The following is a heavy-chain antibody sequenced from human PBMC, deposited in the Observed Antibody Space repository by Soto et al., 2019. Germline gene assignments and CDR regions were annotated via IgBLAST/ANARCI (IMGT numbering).Heavy chain of an antibody. D-gene: IGHD7-27*01. Sequence: GESLKISCAASGFTFSSYAMSWVRQAPGKGLEWVSAISGSGGSTYYADSVKGRFTISRDNSKNTLYLQMNSLRAEDTAVYYGAKALLTGELLTGGDAFDIWGQGTMVTVSS. CDR3: AKALLTGELLTGGDAFDI. CDR1: GFTFSSYA. CDR2: ISGSGGST. V-gene: IGHV3-23*01. J-gene: IGHJ3*02.